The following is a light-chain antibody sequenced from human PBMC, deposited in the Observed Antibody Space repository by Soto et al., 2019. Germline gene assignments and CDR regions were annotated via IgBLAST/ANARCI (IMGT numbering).Light chain of an antibody. Sequence: EIVLTQSPATLSVSPGERVTLSCRASQSVDINLAWYQQKPGQAPRLLIYGASTRATDMSGTFSGRGSGTEFTLTISNLRPEDFAVYYCQQYRSWPRTFGQGTRLEI. V-gene: IGKV3-15*01. J-gene: IGKJ5*01. CDR2: GAS. CDR1: QSVDIN. CDR3: QQYRSWPRT.